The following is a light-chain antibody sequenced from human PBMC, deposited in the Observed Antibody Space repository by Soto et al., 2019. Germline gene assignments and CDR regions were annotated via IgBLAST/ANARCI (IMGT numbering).Light chain of an antibody. CDR1: QAISNY. J-gene: IGKJ5*01. CDR3: QQYDNPIT. CDR2: AAS. V-gene: IGKV1-27*01. Sequence: DIQMTQSPSSVSAAVGDSVTITCRASQAISNYLAWYQRKPGKVPKLLIYAASTLETGVPSRFTGSGSGTDFTFTISSLQPEDVGTYYCQQYDNPITFGQGTRLEIK.